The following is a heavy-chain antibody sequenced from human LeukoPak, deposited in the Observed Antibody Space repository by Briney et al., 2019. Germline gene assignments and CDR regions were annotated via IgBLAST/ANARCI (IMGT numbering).Heavy chain of an antibody. V-gene: IGHV3-23*01. CDR2: ISGSAITT. CDR1: GFTFGSHA. J-gene: IGHJ4*02. Sequence: GGSLRLSCEASGFTFGSHAMYWVRQAPGKGLGWVSSISGSAITTYYADSVKGRFAISRDNSKNTLYLQMTSLRAEDTAVYYCAKDQRFGDLDDYRGQGTLVTVSS. D-gene: IGHD3-10*01. CDR3: AKDQRFGDLDDY.